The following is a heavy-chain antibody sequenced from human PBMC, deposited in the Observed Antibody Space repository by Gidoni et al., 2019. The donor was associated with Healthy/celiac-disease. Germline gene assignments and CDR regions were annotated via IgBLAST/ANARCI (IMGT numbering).Heavy chain of an antibody. V-gene: IGHV1-18*04. CDR1: GYTFPSYG. D-gene: IGHD2-15*01. Sequence: QVQLVLSGAEVKKHGASVQVASRAAGYTFPSYGLSWVRQAPGQGLGWMGWISAYNGNTNNEQKLQGRVTMTTDTDTSTAYMEMRSLRSDDTAVYYCARGNSYAGGDCSGGSCFGFDYWGQGTLVTVSS. J-gene: IGHJ4*02. CDR3: ARGNSYAGGDCSGGSCFGFDY. CDR2: ISAYNGNT.